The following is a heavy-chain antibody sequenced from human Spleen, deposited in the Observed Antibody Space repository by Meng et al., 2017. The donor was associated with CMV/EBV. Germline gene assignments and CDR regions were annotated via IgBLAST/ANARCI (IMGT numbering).Heavy chain of an antibody. V-gene: IGHV1-46*01. CDR3: ARRYYFDY. CDR2: IDPLRGRT. J-gene: IGHJ4*01. CDR1: GYTLTNYY. Sequence: KVSCKESGYTLTNYYMHWVRQAPGQGIEWMGIIDPLRGRTTYAQRCQGRLTLTRDTSTSTVFMELRSLKSEDTAVYFCARRYYFDYWGQGTLVTVSS.